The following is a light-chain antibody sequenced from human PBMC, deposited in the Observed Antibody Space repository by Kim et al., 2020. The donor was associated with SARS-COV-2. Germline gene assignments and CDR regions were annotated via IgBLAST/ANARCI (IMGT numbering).Light chain of an antibody. CDR2: AAS. CDR3: QQYASTPYT. J-gene: IGKJ2*01. Sequence: APGDTTTLSCRPSPEFVRSYLAWYQPNPGQTPRLLMYAASSRATGTPDRFSGSGSGTDFTLTISRLESDDSAMYYCQQYASTPYTFGQGTKVDIK. V-gene: IGKV3-20*01. CDR1: PEFVRSY.